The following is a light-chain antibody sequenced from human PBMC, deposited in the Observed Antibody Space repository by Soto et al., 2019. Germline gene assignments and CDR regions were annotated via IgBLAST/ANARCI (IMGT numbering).Light chain of an antibody. CDR1: SSDVGSYNL. Sequence: QSVLTQPASVSGSPGQSIAISCTGTSSDVGSYNLVSWYQHHPGKAPKLMIFEVNKRPSGVSNRFSGSKSGNTASLTISGLQAEDESDYYCCSYAGSSTYVFGGGTKVNVL. CDR3: CSYAGSSTYV. CDR2: EVN. J-gene: IGLJ1*01. V-gene: IGLV2-23*02.